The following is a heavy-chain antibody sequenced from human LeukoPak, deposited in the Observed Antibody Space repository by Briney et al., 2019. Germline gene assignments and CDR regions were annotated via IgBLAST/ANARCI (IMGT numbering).Heavy chain of an antibody. Sequence: GGSLRLSCAASGFTFSSYWMSWVRQAPGKGLEWVANIKQDGSEKYYVDSVKGRFTISRDNAKNSLYLQMNSLRAEDTAVYYCARDPYYDYVWGSYRGDGMDVWGKGTTVTVSS. J-gene: IGHJ6*04. V-gene: IGHV3-7*03. CDR3: ARDPYYDYVWGSYRGDGMDV. D-gene: IGHD3-16*02. CDR2: IKQDGSEK. CDR1: GFTFSSYW.